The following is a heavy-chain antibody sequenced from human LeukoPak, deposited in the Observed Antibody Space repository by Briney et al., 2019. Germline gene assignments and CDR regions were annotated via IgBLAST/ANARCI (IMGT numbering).Heavy chain of an antibody. Sequence: ASVKVSCKASGYTFTSYDINWVRQATGQGLEWMGWMNPNSGNTGYAQKFQGRVTMTRNTSISTVYMELSSLRSEDTAVYYCARAGYSSSWGIRGHFDYWGQGTLVTVSS. V-gene: IGHV1-8*01. J-gene: IGHJ4*02. CDR2: MNPNSGNT. CDR3: ARAGYSSSWGIRGHFDY. D-gene: IGHD6-13*01. CDR1: GYTFTSYD.